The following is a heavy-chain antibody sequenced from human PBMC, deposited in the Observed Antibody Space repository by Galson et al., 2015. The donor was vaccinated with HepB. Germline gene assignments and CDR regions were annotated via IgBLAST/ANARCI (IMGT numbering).Heavy chain of an antibody. CDR1: GYSFTSYW. V-gene: IGHV5-51*01. Sequence: QSGAEVKKPGESLKISCKGSGYSFTSYWIGWVRQMPGKGLEWMGIIYPGDSDTRYSPSFQGQVTIPADKSISTAYLQWSSLKASDTAMYYCARQWVCSGGSCYSDYYYGMDVWGQGTTVTVSS. CDR2: IYPGDSDT. CDR3: ARQWVCSGGSCYSDYYYGMDV. J-gene: IGHJ6*02. D-gene: IGHD2-15*01.